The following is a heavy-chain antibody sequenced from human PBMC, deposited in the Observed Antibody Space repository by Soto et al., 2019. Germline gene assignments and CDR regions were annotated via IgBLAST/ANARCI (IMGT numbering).Heavy chain of an antibody. CDR3: ALALGPTTGLDY. CDR1: GASTVSHYH. CDR2: IFNSGTT. D-gene: IGHD1-26*01. Sequence: QVQLQESGPGLVKPSQTLSLTCSVSGASTVSHYHWTWIRQPPGKGLEWMGYIFNSGTTSYNPSLTSRLSISMVTSANHFSLELRSVTAADTAVYYCALALGPTTGLDYWGQGTLVTVSS. V-gene: IGHV4-31*02. J-gene: IGHJ4*02.